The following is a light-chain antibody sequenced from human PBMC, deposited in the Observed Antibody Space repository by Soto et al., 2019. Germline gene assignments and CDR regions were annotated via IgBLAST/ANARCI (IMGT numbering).Light chain of an antibody. CDR3: QQYNNWPRT. V-gene: IGKV3-15*01. J-gene: IGKJ1*01. Sequence: DILMTQSPSTLSVSPGERATLSCRASQSVSSNLAWYQQKPGQAPRLLIYGASTRATGIPARFSGSGSGTEFTLTISSLQSEDFAVYYCQQYNNWPRTFGQGTKVDI. CDR1: QSVSSN. CDR2: GAS.